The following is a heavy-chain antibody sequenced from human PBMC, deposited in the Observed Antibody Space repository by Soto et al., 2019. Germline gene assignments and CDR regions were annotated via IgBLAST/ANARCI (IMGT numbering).Heavy chain of an antibody. J-gene: IGHJ5*02. V-gene: IGHV4-34*01. Sequence: SETLSLTCAVYGGSFSGYYWSWIRQPPGKGLEWIGEINHSGSTNYNPSLKSRVTISVDTSKNQFSLKLSSVTAADTAVYYCARASSTQGAVAGNGWFDPWGQGTLVTVSS. D-gene: IGHD6-19*01. CDR2: INHSGST. CDR1: GGSFSGYY. CDR3: ARASSTQGAVAGNGWFDP.